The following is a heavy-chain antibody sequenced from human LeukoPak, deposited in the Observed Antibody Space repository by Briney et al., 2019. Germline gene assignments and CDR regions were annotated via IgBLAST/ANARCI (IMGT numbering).Heavy chain of an antibody. CDR1: DYTFSSYG. D-gene: IGHD6-6*01. Sequence: ASVKVSCKASDYTFSSYGISWVRQAPGQGLEWMGGIIPIFGTANYAQKFQGRVTITADESTSTAYMELSSLRSEDTAVYYCAGTSSSSVYYFDYWGQGTLVTVSS. CDR3: AGTSSSSVYYFDY. CDR2: IIPIFGTA. J-gene: IGHJ4*02. V-gene: IGHV1-69*13.